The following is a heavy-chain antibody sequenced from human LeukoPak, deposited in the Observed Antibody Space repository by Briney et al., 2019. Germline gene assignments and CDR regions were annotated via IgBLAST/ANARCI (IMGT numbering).Heavy chain of an antibody. Sequence: SETLSLTCTVCGGSVTTSNYYWGWIRQPPGQGLEWIGTFYYGGYTYYNPSLKSRVTISVDTSKNQFSLKLSSVTAADTAVYYCARLAVAGDFDYWGQGTLVTVSS. D-gene: IGHD6-19*01. J-gene: IGHJ4*02. V-gene: IGHV4-39*07. CDR2: FYYGGYT. CDR3: ARLAVAGDFDY. CDR1: GGSVTTSNYY.